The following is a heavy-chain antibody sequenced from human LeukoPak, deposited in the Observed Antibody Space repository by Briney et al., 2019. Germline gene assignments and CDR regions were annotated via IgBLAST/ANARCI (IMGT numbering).Heavy chain of an antibody. J-gene: IGHJ4*02. CDR1: GYTLTELS. Sequence: GASVTVSCKVSGYTLTELSMHWVRQAPGKGLEWMGGFDPEDGETIYAQKFQGRVTMTEDTSTDTAYMELSSLRSEDTAVYYCATRGCSGGSCYSYFDYWGQGTLVTVSS. CDR2: FDPEDGET. V-gene: IGHV1-24*01. D-gene: IGHD2-15*01. CDR3: ATRGCSGGSCYSYFDY.